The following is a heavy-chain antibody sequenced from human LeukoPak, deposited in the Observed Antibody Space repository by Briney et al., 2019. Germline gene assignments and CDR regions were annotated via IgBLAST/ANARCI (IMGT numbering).Heavy chain of an antibody. Sequence: VKVSCKASGGTFSSYAISWVRQAPGQGLEWMGGIVPIFGTANYAQKFQGRVTITADESTSTAYMELSSLRSGDTAVYYCARERGGYLDYWGQGTLVTVSS. D-gene: IGHD2-15*01. CDR2: IVPIFGTA. J-gene: IGHJ4*02. CDR1: GGTFSSYA. V-gene: IGHV1-69*13. CDR3: ARERGGYLDY.